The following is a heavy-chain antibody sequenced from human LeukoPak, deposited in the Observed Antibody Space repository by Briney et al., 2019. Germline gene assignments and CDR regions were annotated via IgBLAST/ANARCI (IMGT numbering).Heavy chain of an antibody. CDR3: ARGAFYYDTSGRGYYFDY. J-gene: IGHJ4*02. V-gene: IGHV4-4*07. CDR1: GGSIGIYY. D-gene: IGHD3-22*01. CDR2: IYTSGGT. Sequence: SETLTLTCTVSGGSIGIYYWSWIRHPAGKGREWIGRIYTSGGTVYNPSPRSPVTMSVDTFKNTCSLKMSSVTDAKTAVYYCARGAFYYDTSGRGYYFDYWGQGTLVTVSS.